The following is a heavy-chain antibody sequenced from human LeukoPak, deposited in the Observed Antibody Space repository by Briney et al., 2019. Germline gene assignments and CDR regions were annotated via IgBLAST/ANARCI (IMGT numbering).Heavy chain of an antibody. Sequence: GGSLRLSCAASGFIFSSYGMHWVRQAPGKGLELVAVISYDESNKYYAASVKGRFTISRDTSKNTLYLQMNSLRAEDAAMYYCAKVGYSSGWWGAFDYWGQGTLVTVSS. D-gene: IGHD6-19*01. CDR2: ISYDESNK. J-gene: IGHJ4*02. CDR1: GFIFSSYG. V-gene: IGHV3-30*18. CDR3: AKVGYSSGWWGAFDY.